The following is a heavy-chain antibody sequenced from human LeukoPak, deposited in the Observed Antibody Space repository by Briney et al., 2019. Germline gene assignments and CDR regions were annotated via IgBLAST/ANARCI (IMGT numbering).Heavy chain of an antibody. V-gene: IGHV4-34*01. J-gene: IGHJ5*02. CDR3: ARGPRIAVAGRRSWFDP. CDR2: INHSGST. CDR1: GGSISSYY. Sequence: KTSETLSLTCTVSGGSISSYYWNWIRQPPGKGLEWIGEINHSGSTNYNPSLKSRVSISLDTSKNQFSLKLNSVTAADTAVYYCARGPRIAVAGRRSWFDPWGQGTLVTVSS. D-gene: IGHD6-19*01.